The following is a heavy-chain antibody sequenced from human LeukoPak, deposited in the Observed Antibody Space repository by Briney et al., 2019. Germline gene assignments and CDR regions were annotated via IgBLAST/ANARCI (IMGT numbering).Heavy chain of an antibody. CDR3: ARDSAAIYAFDI. J-gene: IGHJ3*02. CDR1: GFTFSSYD. V-gene: IGHV3-13*01. CDR2: IGTAGDT. Sequence: PGGSLRLSCAASGFTFSSYDMHWVRQATGKGLEWVSAIGTAGDTYYPGSVKGRFTISRENAKNSLYLQMNSLRAGDTAVYYCARDSAAIYAFDIWGQGTMVTVSS. D-gene: IGHD2-2*01.